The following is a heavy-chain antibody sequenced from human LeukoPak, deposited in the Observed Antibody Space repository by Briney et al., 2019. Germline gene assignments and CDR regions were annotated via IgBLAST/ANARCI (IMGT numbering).Heavy chain of an antibody. CDR3: AKENEVDLTSYYFDY. V-gene: IGHV3-11*01. CDR2: ISSSGSTI. J-gene: IGHJ4*02. CDR1: GFTFSDYY. Sequence: GGSLRLSCAASGFTFSDYYMSWIRQAPGKGLEWVSYISSSGSTIYYADSVKGRFTISRDNAKNSLYLQMNSLRAEDTAVYYCAKENEVDLTSYYFDYWGQGTLVTVSS. D-gene: IGHD3-9*01.